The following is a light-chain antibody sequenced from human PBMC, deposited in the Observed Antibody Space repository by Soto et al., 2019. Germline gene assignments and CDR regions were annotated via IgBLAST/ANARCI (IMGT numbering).Light chain of an antibody. CDR1: SSNVGTYHL. CDR2: EDT. Sequence: QSVLTQPASVSESPGQSITISCTGSSSNVGTYHLVSWYQQHPGKAPKLMIYEDTKRPSGVSNRVSGSKSGNTASLTIYGLQPEDEADYYCSSYEDTSASWVFGGGTKLTVL. V-gene: IGLV2-23*01. J-gene: IGLJ3*02. CDR3: SSYEDTSASWV.